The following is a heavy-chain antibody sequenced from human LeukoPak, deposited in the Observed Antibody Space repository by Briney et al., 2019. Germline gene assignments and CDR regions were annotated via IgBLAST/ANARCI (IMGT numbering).Heavy chain of an antibody. V-gene: IGHV3-48*04. J-gene: IGHJ4*02. D-gene: IGHD2/OR15-2a*01. CDR2: ISRSDSTV. CDR3: VRGHLWLHF. CDR1: GFTFSSYS. Sequence: GGSLRLSCAASGFTFSSYSMNWVRQAPGKGLEWVSYISRSDSTVDYADSVKGRFTISRDNAKNSLYLQMNSLRAEDRAVYYCVRGHLWLHFWGQGTLVTVSS.